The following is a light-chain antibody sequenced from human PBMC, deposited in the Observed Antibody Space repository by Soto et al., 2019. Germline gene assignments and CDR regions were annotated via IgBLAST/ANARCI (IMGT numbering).Light chain of an antibody. CDR1: QDISSY. V-gene: IGKV1-9*01. Sequence: IQLTQSPSSLSASVGDRVIITCRASQDISSYVAWYQQKPGKAPKVLIYAASTVHSGVPSRFSGSGPGTEFTLTIDSLRPDDFAVYYCQQYDSSPRTFGQGTKVDIK. CDR2: AAS. J-gene: IGKJ1*01. CDR3: QQYDSSPRT.